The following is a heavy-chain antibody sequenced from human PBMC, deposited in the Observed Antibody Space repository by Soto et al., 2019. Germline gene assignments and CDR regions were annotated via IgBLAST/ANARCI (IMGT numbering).Heavy chain of an antibody. Sequence: EVQLLESGGGLVHPGGSLRLSCAASGFTFSRHAMTWVRQAPGKGLEWVATISGAGGSTYYAESVRGRFTISRDSSKNLLTLQMDSLRGDDTAIYYCAATITPTTVYNAGYWGQGMLVAVSS. J-gene: IGHJ4*02. D-gene: IGHD4-17*01. CDR1: GFTFSRHA. V-gene: IGHV3-23*01. CDR3: AATITPTTVYNAGY. CDR2: ISGAGGST.